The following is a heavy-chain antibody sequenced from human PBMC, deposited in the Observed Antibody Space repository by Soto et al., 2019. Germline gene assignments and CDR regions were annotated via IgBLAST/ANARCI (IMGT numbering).Heavy chain of an antibody. CDR2: IYHSGST. J-gene: IGHJ5*02. CDR3: ARSIDP. Sequence: PSETLSLTCAVSGGSMTSSNWWSWVRQPPGKGLVWIGEIYHSGSTNYNPSLKSRVTISVDKSKNQFSLNLNSVTAADTAVYYCARSIDPWGQGTLVTVSS. CDR1: GGSMTSSNW. V-gene: IGHV4-4*02.